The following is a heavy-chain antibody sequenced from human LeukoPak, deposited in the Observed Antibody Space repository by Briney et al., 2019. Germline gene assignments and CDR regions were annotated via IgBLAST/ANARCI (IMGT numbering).Heavy chain of an antibody. CDR2: IIPTFGTA. CDR1: GGTFSNYA. CDR3: ARGPTDYDFWSGYSKKYYYYMDV. D-gene: IGHD3-3*01. Sequence: ASVKVSCKASGGTFSNYAISWVRQAPGQGLEWMGGIIPTFGTANYAQKLQDRVTLSMEESTSTAYMELSSLRSEDTAVYYCARGPTDYDFWSGYSKKYYYYMDVWGTGTTVTVSS. J-gene: IGHJ6*03. V-gene: IGHV1-69*05.